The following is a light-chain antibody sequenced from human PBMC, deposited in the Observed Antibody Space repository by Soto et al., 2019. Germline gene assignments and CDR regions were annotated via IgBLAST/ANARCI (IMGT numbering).Light chain of an antibody. CDR1: SSNIGNNY. V-gene: IGLV1-51*02. Sequence: QAVVTQPPSVSAAPGQKVTISCSGSSSNIGNNYVSWYQQLPGTAPKLLIYENNKRPSGIPDRFSGSKSGTSATLGITGLQTGDEADYHCGTWDSSLSAWVFGGGTKLTVL. CDR3: GTWDSSLSAWV. CDR2: ENN. J-gene: IGLJ3*02.